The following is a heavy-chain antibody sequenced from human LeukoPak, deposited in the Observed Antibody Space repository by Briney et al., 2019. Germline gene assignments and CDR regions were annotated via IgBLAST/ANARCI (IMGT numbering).Heavy chain of an antibody. CDR3: ARGSIVGATESLGFDY. CDR2: INPNSGDT. J-gene: IGHJ4*02. CDR1: GYTFTGNY. V-gene: IGHV1-2*02. D-gene: IGHD1-26*01. Sequence: ASVKVSCKASGYTFTGNYLHWVRQAPGQGLEWMGWINPNSGDTHYAQKFKGRVTMTRDTSISTAYMELSRLRSDDAAVYYCARGSIVGATESLGFDYWGQGTLVTVSS.